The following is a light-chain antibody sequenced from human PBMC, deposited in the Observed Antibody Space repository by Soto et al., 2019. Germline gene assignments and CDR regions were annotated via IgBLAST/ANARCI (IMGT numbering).Light chain of an antibody. V-gene: IGKV3-15*01. CDR3: HQYNKCLRT. CDR2: GAS. J-gene: IGKJ3*01. CDR1: QSVSSN. Sequence: EIVMTQAPATLSVSPGERATLSCRASQSVSSNLAWYQQKPGQAPRLLIYGASTRATGIPARFSGSGSGTEFTLTISVFLYEDFGVCYCHQYNKCLRTFAPGP.